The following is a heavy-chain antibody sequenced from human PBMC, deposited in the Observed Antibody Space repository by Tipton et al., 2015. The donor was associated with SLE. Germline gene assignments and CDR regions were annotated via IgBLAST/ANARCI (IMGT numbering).Heavy chain of an antibody. Sequence: LRLSCAVYGGSFSDYYWSWIRQPPGKGLEWIGEINHSGSTTYNPSLKSRVTISVDTSKNQFSLKLSSVTAADTAVYYCARIMFDYSSSWYRDYWGQGTLVTVSS. V-gene: IGHV4-34*01. CDR2: INHSGST. CDR1: GGSFSDYY. CDR3: ARIMFDYSSSWYRDY. D-gene: IGHD6-13*01. J-gene: IGHJ4*02.